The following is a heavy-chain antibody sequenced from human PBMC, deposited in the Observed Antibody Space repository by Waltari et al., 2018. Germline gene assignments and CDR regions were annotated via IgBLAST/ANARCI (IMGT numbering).Heavy chain of an antibody. CDR2: IYYSGNT. V-gene: IGHV4-39*01. J-gene: IGHJ5*02. CDR3: ARHWKRNGYRFDP. D-gene: IGHD5-12*01. Sequence: QLQLQESGPGLVKPSETLSLTCTVSGDSISRSSYYWGWIRQSPGKGLEWIGTIYYSGNTYYNPTLKSRVTISGDTSKNQFSLKLSSVTAADTAVYYCARHWKRNGYRFDPWGQGTLVTVSP. CDR1: GDSISRSSYY.